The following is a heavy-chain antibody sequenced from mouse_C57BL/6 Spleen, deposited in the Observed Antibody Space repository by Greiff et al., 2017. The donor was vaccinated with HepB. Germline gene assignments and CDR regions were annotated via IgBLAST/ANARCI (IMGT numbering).Heavy chain of an antibody. Sequence: EVNVVESGGGLVQPGGSLKLSCAASGFTFSDYYMYWVRQTPEKRLEWVAYISNGGGSTYYPDTVKGRFTISRDNAKNTLYLQMSRLKSEDTAMYYCARHRDYFDYWGQGTTLTVSS. CDR2: ISNGGGST. V-gene: IGHV5-12*01. CDR1: GFTFSDYY. CDR3: ARHRDYFDY. J-gene: IGHJ2*01.